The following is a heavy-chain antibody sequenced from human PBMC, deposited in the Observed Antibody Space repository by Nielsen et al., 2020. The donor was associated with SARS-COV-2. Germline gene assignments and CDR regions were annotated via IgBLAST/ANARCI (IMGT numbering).Heavy chain of an antibody. Sequence: GESLKISCAASGFTFSSYAMHWVRQAPGKGLEWVSGINWNGGSTGYADSVKGRFTISRDNAKNSLYLQMNSLRAEDTALYHCARTHDRLQGIWFDPWGQGTLVTVSS. CDR2: INWNGGST. CDR3: ARTHDRLQGIWFDP. CDR1: GFTFSSYA. J-gene: IGHJ5*02. V-gene: IGHV3-20*01. D-gene: IGHD4-11*01.